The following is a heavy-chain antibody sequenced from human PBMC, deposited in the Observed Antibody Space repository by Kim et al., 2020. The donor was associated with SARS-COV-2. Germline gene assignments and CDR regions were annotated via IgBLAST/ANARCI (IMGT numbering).Heavy chain of an antibody. D-gene: IGHD6-13*01. Sequence: GYAQKFQGRVTMTRNTSISTAYMELSSLRSDDTAVYYCARGGSSWSNWFDTWGQGAQVTVSS. J-gene: IGHJ5*02. CDR3: ARGGSSWSNWFDT. V-gene: IGHV1-8*01.